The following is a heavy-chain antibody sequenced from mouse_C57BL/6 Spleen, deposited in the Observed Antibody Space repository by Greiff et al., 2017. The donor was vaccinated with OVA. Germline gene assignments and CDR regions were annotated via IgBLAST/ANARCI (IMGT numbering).Heavy chain of an antibody. CDR3: TPTAQATAWFAY. Sequence: EVQLQQSGAELVRPGASVKLSCTASGFNIKDYYMHWVKQRPEQGLEWIGRIDPEDGDTEYAPKFQGKATMTADTSSNTAYLQLSSLTSEDTAVDYCTPTAQATAWFAYWGQGTLVTVSA. CDR2: IDPEDGDT. CDR1: GFNIKDYY. V-gene: IGHV14-1*01. D-gene: IGHD3-2*02. J-gene: IGHJ3*01.